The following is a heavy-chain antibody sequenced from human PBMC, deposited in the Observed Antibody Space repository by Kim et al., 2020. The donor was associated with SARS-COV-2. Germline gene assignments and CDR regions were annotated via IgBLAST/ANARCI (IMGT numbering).Heavy chain of an antibody. J-gene: IGHJ3*02. CDR3: AICYGTTIFGVVIIPYDAFDI. CDR1: GFTFSSYA. V-gene: IGHV3-23*01. CDR2: ISGSGGST. D-gene: IGHD3-3*01. Sequence: GGSLRLSCAASGFTFSSYAMSWARQAPGKGLEWVSAISGSGGSTYYADSVKGRFTISRDNSKNTLYLQMNSLRAEDTAVYYCAICYGTTIFGVVIIPYDAFDIWGQGTMVTVS.